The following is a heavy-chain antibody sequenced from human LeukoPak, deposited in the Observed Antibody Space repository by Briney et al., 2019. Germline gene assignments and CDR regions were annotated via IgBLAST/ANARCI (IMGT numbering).Heavy chain of an antibody. V-gene: IGHV4-59*01. D-gene: IGHD3-22*01. CDR2: IYYSGST. CDR1: GGSISSYY. Sequence: SETLSLTCTVSGGSISSYYWSWIRQPPGKGLEWIGYIYYSGSTNYNPSLKSRVTISVKTSKNQSSLKLRSVTAADTAVYYCARESYYDSSGYFDCWGQGTLVTVSS. CDR3: ARESYYDSSGYFDC. J-gene: IGHJ4*02.